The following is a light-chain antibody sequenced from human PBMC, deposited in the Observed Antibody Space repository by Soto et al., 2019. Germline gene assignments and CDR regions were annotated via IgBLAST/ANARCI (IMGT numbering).Light chain of an antibody. Sequence: QSVLTHPASVAGSPGESITISCTGTSSDVGGSNYVSWYQQHPGKAPKLMIYEVSNRPSGVSNRFSGSKSGNTASLTISGLQTEVEADYYCSSYTSSSHYVFGTGTKLTVL. CDR1: SSDVGGSNY. CDR2: EVS. V-gene: IGLV2-14*01. J-gene: IGLJ1*01. CDR3: SSYTSSSHYV.